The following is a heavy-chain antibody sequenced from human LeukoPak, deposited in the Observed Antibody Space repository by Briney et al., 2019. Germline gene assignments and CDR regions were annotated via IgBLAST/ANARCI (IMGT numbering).Heavy chain of an antibody. CDR3: ARDTYGDYSFDY. D-gene: IGHD4-17*01. Sequence: GGSLRLSCAASGFTFSSCSMNWVRQAPGKGLEWVSYISGSGSTIYYADSVKGRFTISRDHAKNSLYLQMDSLRAEDTAVYYCARDTYGDYSFDYWGQGTLVTVSS. V-gene: IGHV3-48*01. J-gene: IGHJ4*02. CDR1: GFTFSSCS. CDR2: ISGSGSTI.